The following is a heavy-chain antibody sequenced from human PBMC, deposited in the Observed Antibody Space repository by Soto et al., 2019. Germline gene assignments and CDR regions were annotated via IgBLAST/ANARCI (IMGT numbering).Heavy chain of an antibody. J-gene: IGHJ4*02. CDR1: GYTFTSYA. V-gene: IGHV1-3*01. D-gene: IGHD3-10*01. CDR2: INAGNGNT. CDR3: ARILWFGESRYFDY. Sequence: QVQLVQSGAEVKKPGASVKVSCKASGYTFTSYAMHWVRQAPGQRLEWMGWINAGNGNTKYSQKFQGRVTITRDTSASTAYMELSSLRSEDTAVYYRARILWFGESRYFDYWGQGTLVTVSS.